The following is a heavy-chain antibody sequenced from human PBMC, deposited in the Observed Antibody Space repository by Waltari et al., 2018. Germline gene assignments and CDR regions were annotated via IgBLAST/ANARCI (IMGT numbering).Heavy chain of an antibody. CDR2: IIPSFGTA. J-gene: IGHJ6*03. Sequence: QVQLVQSGAEVKKPGSSVQVSCKASGGTFSSYAIRWVRQTHGKGLEWMGGIIPSFGTANYAQNGEGRVTVTADKSTSTAYMELSSLRSDDTAVYYCARNLHLSVLRVLGAMDVWGKGTTVTVSS. D-gene: IGHD3-3*01. V-gene: IGHV1-69*14. CDR1: GGTFSSYA. CDR3: ARNLHLSVLRVLGAMDV.